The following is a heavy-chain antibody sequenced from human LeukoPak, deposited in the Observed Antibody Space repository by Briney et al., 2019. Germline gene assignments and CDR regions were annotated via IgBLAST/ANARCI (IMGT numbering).Heavy chain of an antibody. J-gene: IGHJ4*02. CDR1: GFTFSSYS. D-gene: IGHD3-3*01. V-gene: IGHV3-23*01. CDR2: ISGSGGST. CDR3: AKDPRVLRFLEWSFDY. Sequence: PGGSLRLSCAASGFTFSSYSMSWVRQAPGKGLEWVSAISGSGGSTYYADSVKGRFTISRDNSKNTLYLQMNSLRAEDTAVYYRAKDPRVLRFLEWSFDYWGQGTLVTVSS.